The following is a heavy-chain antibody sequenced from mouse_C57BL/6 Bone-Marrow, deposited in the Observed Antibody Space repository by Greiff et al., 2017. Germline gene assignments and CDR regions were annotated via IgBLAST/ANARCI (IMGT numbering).Heavy chain of an antibody. CDR1: GYTFTCYW. J-gene: IGHJ4*01. Sequence: QVQLQQPGAELVRPGTSVKLSCKASGYTFTCYWMHWVKQRPGQGLEWIGVIDPSDSYTNYNQKFKGKATLTVDTSSSTAYMQLSSLTSEDSAVYYCARILGYAMDYWGQGTSVTVSS. CDR3: ARILGYAMDY. V-gene: IGHV1-59*01. D-gene: IGHD3-1*01. CDR2: IDPSDSYT.